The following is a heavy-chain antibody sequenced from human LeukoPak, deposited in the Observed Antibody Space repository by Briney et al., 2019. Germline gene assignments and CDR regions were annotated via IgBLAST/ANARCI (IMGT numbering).Heavy chain of an antibody. Sequence: QPGGSLRLSCAASGCTFSSYGMHWVRQAPGEGLEWVTFIRYDGTNKYYADSVKGRFTISRDSSKNTLYLQMNSLRAEDTAVYYCAKDRRAAMVTFFDYWGQGTLVTVSS. CDR3: AKDRRAAMVTFFDY. J-gene: IGHJ4*02. CDR1: GCTFSSYG. D-gene: IGHD5-18*01. CDR2: IRYDGTNK. V-gene: IGHV3-30*02.